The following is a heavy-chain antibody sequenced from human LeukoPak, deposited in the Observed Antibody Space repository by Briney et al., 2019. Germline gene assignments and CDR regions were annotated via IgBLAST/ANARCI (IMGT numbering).Heavy chain of an antibody. J-gene: IGHJ4*02. Sequence: PSETLSLTCTVSGGSISTNNWWTWVRQPPGMALEWIGEVSRSGSTYYNPSLKSRVTLSLDEAKNHVSLQLTSLTAADTAVYYCARAGIAWNPADYWGQGTLVTASS. CDR1: GGSISTNNW. D-gene: IGHD1-1*01. CDR3: ARAGIAWNPADY. V-gene: IGHV4-4*02. CDR2: VSRSGST.